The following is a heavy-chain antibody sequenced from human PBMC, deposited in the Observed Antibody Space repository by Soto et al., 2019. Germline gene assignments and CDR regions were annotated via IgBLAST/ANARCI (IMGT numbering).Heavy chain of an antibody. J-gene: IGHJ5*02. CDR2: IKSKTDGGTT. CDR3: TTSVVGATSDWFDP. D-gene: IGHD1-26*01. CDR1: GFTFSNAW. Sequence: GGSLRLSCAASGFTFSNAWMNWVRQAPGKGLEWVGRIKSKTDGGTTDYAAPVKGRFTISRDDSKNTLYLQMNSLKTEDTAVYYCTTSVVGATSDWFDPWGQGTLVTVSS. V-gene: IGHV3-15*07.